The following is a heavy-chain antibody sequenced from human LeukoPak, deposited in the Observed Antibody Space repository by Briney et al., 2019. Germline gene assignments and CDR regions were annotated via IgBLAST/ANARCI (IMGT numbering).Heavy chain of an antibody. CDR2: ISGSGGST. V-gene: IGHV3-23*01. Sequence: SGGSLRLSCAASGFTFSSYAMSWVRQAPGKGLEWVSAISGSGGSTYYADSVKGRFTISRDNSKNTLYLQMNSVRAEDTAVYYCAKGNSGYDNFDYWGQGTLVTVSS. CDR1: GFTFSSYA. CDR3: AKGNSGYDNFDY. J-gene: IGHJ4*02. D-gene: IGHD5-12*01.